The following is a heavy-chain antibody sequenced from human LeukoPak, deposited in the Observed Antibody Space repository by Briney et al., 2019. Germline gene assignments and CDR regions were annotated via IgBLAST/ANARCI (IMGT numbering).Heavy chain of an antibody. CDR3: ARGDYYGSGRVAFDI. CDR2: ISAYNGNT. Sequence: ASVKVSCKASGYTSTSYGISWVRQAPGQGLEWMGWISAYNGNTNYAQKLQGRVTMTTDTSTSTAYMELRSLRSDDTAVYYCARGDYYGSGRVAFDIWGQGTMVTVFS. J-gene: IGHJ3*02. V-gene: IGHV1-18*01. CDR1: GYTSTSYG. D-gene: IGHD3-10*01.